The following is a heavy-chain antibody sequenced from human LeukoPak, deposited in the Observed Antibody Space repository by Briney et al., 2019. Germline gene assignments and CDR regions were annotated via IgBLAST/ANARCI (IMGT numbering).Heavy chain of an antibody. V-gene: IGHV4-31*03. D-gene: IGHD2-21*02. Sequence: SETLSLTCTVPGASISSGGYYWHWIRQHPGKGLEWIGYICYSGSTYYNPSLKSRVTISVDTSKNQFSLKLSSVTAADTAVYYCARVVLCGGDCYSGDAFDIWGQGTMVTVSS. CDR1: GASISSGGYY. CDR2: ICYSGST. CDR3: ARVVLCGGDCYSGDAFDI. J-gene: IGHJ3*02.